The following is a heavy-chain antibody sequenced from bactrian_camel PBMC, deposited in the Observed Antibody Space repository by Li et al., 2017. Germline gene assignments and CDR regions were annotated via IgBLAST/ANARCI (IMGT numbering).Heavy chain of an antibody. V-gene: IGHV3S1*01. CDR2: TYIQDGTT. Sequence: HVQLVESGGGSVQAGGSLIHSCAASGDTFSGYCMAWFRQAPGKEHEGVATTYIQDGTTYYADSVKGRFTISQDNTKNTLYLQMDSLKPEDTATYYCAARSASCSLTWAREDLYNWWGQGTQVTVS. CDR1: GDTFSGYC. J-gene: IGHJ4*01. CDR3: AARSASCSLTWAREDLYNW. D-gene: IGHD7*01.